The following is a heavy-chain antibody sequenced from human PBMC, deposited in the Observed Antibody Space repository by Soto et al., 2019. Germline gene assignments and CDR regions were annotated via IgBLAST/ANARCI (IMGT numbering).Heavy chain of an antibody. J-gene: IGHJ5*02. D-gene: IGHD3-16*02. Sequence: QITLKESGPTLVKPTQTLTLTCTFSGFSLSTSGVGVGWIRQPPGKALEWLALIYWDDDKRYSPSLKSRLTITKDTSKNQVVLTMTNMDPVDTATYYCARLTFGGVIVYWFAPWGQGTLVTVSS. CDR1: GFSLSTSGVG. V-gene: IGHV2-5*02. CDR3: ARLTFGGVIVYWFAP. CDR2: IYWDDDK.